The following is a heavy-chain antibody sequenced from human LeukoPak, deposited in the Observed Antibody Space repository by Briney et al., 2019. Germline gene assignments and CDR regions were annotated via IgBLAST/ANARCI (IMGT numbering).Heavy chain of an antibody. Sequence: SETLSLTCTVSGGSISPSSHYWGWVRQAPGKGLEWIGSRYYSGSTYYNPSLKSRVTISVDTSKSQFSLDMNSVPAADTAVYYCARHGAMRAAAAGAAFDIWGQGTMVTASS. CDR2: RYYSGST. CDR1: GGSISPSSHY. J-gene: IGHJ3*02. V-gene: IGHV4-39*01. CDR3: ARHGAMRAAAAGAAFDI. D-gene: IGHD4/OR15-4a*01.